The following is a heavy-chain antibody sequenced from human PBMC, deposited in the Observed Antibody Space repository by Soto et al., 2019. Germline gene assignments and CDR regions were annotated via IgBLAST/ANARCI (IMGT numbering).Heavy chain of an antibody. Sequence: PSETLSLTCTVCGGSISNYYCNWIRQPAGKGLEWIGRIDTSGSTNYNPSLKSRVTMSVDTSKQEFSLKLSSVTAADTALYYCARGGQDFWSGPFDYWGRGALVTVSS. V-gene: IGHV4-4*07. D-gene: IGHD3-3*01. CDR1: GGSISNYY. J-gene: IGHJ4*02. CDR2: IDTSGST. CDR3: ARGGQDFWSGPFDY.